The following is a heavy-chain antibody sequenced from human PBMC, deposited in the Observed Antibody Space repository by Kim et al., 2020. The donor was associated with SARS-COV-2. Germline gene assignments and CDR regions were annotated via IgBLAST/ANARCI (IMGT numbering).Heavy chain of an antibody. D-gene: IGHD3-3*01. CDR1: GYTFTSYA. CDR2: INTNTGNP. V-gene: IGHV7-4-1*02. J-gene: IGHJ3*02. Sequence: ASVKVSCKASGYTFTSYAMNWVRQAPGQGLEWMGWINTNTGNPTYAQGFTGRFVFSLDTSVSTAYLQISSLKAEDTAVYYCARGHFYTIFGVVISLDAFDIWGQGTMVTVSS. CDR3: ARGHFYTIFGVVISLDAFDI.